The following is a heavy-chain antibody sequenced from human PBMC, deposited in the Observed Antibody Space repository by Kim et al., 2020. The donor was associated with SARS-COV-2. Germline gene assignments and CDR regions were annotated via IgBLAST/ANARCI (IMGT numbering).Heavy chain of an antibody. CDR2: IIPIFGTA. J-gene: IGHJ6*02. CDR1: GGTFTNYA. V-gene: IGHV1-69*13. Sequence: SVKVSCKASGGTFTNYAISWVRQAPGQGLEWMGGIIPIFGTANYAQKFQGRVTITADEFTSTAYMELSSLRSEDTAVYYCARGPRGYDILTGYHQREYYYYAMDVWGPGTTVTVSS. CDR3: ARGPRGYDILTGYHQREYYYYAMDV. D-gene: IGHD3-9*01.